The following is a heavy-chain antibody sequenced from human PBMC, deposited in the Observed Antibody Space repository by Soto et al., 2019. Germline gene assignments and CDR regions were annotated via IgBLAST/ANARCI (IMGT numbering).Heavy chain of an antibody. J-gene: IGHJ6*02. D-gene: IGHD2-2*01. CDR2: IIPIFGTA. CDR3: AGVVPAAIHYYYGMDV. V-gene: IGHV1-69*13. Sequence: GASVKVSCKASGGTFSSYAISWVRQAPGQGLEWMGGIIPIFGTANYAQKFQGRVTITADESTSTAYMELSSLRSEDTAVYYCAGVVPAAIHYYYGMDVWGQGTMVTVSS. CDR1: GGTFSSYA.